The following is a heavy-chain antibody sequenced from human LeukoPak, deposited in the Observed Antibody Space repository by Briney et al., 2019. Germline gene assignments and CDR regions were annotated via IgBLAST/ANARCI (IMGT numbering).Heavy chain of an antibody. Sequence: PSETLSLTCTVSGGSISSYYWSWIRQPPGKGLEWIGYIYYSGSTNYNPSLRSRVTISVDTSKNQFSLKLSSVTAADTAVYYCASLGWGVDYWGQGTLVTVSS. D-gene: IGHD3-16*01. V-gene: IGHV4-59*08. CDR1: GGSISSYY. CDR2: IYYSGST. CDR3: ASLGWGVDY. J-gene: IGHJ4*02.